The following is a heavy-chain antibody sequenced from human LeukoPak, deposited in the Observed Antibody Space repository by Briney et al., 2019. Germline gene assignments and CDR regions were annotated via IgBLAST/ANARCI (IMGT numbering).Heavy chain of an antibody. V-gene: IGHV3-23*01. CDR3: AKAYSSDWYSWFDP. CDR1: GFTFSSYA. Sequence: GGSLRLSCAASGFTFSSYAMNWVRQAPGKGLEWVSVISGSGGGTYYANSVKGRFTISRDNSKNTLYLQMNTLRAEDTALYYCAKAYSSDWYSWFDPWGQGTLVTVSS. J-gene: IGHJ5*02. CDR2: ISGSGGGT. D-gene: IGHD6-19*01.